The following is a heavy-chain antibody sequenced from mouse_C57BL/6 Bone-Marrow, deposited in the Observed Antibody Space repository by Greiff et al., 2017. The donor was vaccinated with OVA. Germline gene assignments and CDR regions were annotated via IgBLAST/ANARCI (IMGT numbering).Heavy chain of an antibody. D-gene: IGHD2-3*01. CDR2: IHPNSGST. J-gene: IGHJ3*01. CDR1: GYTFTSYW. Sequence: VQLQQPGAELVKPGASVKLSCKASGYTFTSYWMHWVKQRPGQGLEWIGMIHPNSGSTNYNEKFKSKATLTVDKSSSTAYMQLSSLTSEDSAVYDCAREGDDGYYLAWFAYWGQGTLVTVSA. CDR3: AREGDDGYYLAWFAY. V-gene: IGHV1-64*01.